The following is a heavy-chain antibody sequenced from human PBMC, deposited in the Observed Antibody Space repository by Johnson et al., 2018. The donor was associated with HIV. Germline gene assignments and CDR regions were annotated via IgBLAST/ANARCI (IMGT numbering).Heavy chain of an antibody. Sequence: QVQLVESGGGVVQPGRSLRLSCAASGFTFSSYAMHWVRQAPGKGLEWVAVISYDGSNKYYADYVKGRFTISRDNSKNTLYLQLNSLRAEDTAVYYCAKDPEDSRSTSCYAFDIWGQGTMVTVSS. CDR3: AKDPEDSRSTSCYAFDI. V-gene: IGHV3-30*04. D-gene: IGHD2-2*01. CDR1: GFTFSSYA. CDR2: ISYDGSNK. J-gene: IGHJ3*02.